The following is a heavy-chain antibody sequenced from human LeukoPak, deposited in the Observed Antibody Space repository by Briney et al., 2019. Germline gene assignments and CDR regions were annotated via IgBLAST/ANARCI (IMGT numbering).Heavy chain of an antibody. Sequence: GESQKISCKGSGFTFINYWIGWVRQMPGKGLEWMGIIYPGDSDTRYSPSFEGQITISVDKSISTAYLQWSSLKASDTAIYYCTRREALAATPFDYWGQGTPVTVSS. CDR3: TRREALAATPFDY. V-gene: IGHV5-51*01. CDR1: GFTFINYW. D-gene: IGHD1-26*01. CDR2: IYPGDSDT. J-gene: IGHJ4*02.